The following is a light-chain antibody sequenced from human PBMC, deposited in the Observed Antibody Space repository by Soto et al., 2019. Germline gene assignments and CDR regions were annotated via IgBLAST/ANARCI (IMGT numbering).Light chain of an antibody. CDR2: EVT. Sequence: QSALTQPPSASGSPGQSVTISCTGTSSDVGGYNYVSWYQQHPGKAPKLMIYEVTKRPSGVPDRFSGSKSGNTASLTVSGLQVEDEADYYCNSFAGSNNLGLFGGGTKVTVL. CDR3: NSFAGSNNLGL. CDR1: SSDVGGYNY. V-gene: IGLV2-8*01. J-gene: IGLJ2*01.